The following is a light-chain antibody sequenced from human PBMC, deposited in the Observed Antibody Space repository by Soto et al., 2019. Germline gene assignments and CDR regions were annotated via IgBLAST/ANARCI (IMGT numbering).Light chain of an antibody. V-gene: IGKV1-5*03. CDR2: KAS. CDR1: QSISSW. J-gene: IGKJ1*01. Sequence: DIQMTQSPSTLSASVGDRVTITCRASQSISSWLAWYQQKPGKAPKLLIYKASSLESGVPSRFSGRASRTEFTLAISSLQPDDFATYYCQPYNSYWTFGQGTKVQIK. CDR3: QPYNSYWT.